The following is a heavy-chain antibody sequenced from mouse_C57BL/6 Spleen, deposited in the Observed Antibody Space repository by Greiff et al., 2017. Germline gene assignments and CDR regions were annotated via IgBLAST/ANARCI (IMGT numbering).Heavy chain of an antibody. CDR2: IDPRSGNT. Sequence: VQLQQSGAELARPGASVKLSCKASGYTFTSYGIRWVKQRTGQGLEWIGEIDPRSGNTNYNQKFKGKATLTADTSSSTAYMELSSLTSEDSAVYDCARGRYCGRSYYFDYWGQGTTLTVSS. V-gene: IGHV1-81*01. CDR1: GYTFTSYG. D-gene: IGHD1-1*01. CDR3: ARGRYCGRSYYFDY. J-gene: IGHJ2*01.